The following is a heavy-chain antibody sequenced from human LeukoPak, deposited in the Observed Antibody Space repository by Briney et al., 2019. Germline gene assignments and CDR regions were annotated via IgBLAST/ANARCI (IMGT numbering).Heavy chain of an antibody. V-gene: IGHV1-69*04. Sequence: GASLKVSCKASGVTFSSYAISWGLQAPRQRLELIVRLTPLLCIANYAQRFQGRVTITADKSTSTAYMELSSLRSEDTAVYFFFQAEDGIRDFDWLLMVWFDPWGQGTLVTVSS. CDR2: LTPLLCIA. CDR3: FQAEDGIRDFDWLLMVWFDP. CDR1: GVTFSSYA. D-gene: IGHD3-9*01. J-gene: IGHJ5*02.